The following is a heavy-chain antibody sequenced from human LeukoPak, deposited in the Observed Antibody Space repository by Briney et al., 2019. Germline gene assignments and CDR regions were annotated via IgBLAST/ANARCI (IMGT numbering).Heavy chain of an antibody. CDR3: ARGALDWLLYS. Sequence: ASVKVSCKASGYTFTNYAMNWVRQAPGQGLEWMGWINTNTGNPTCAQGFTGRFVFSLDTSVSTAYLQISSLKAEDTAVYYCARGALDWLLYSWGQGTLVTVSS. CDR1: GYTFTNYA. CDR2: INTNTGNP. D-gene: IGHD3-9*01. V-gene: IGHV7-4-1*02. J-gene: IGHJ5*02.